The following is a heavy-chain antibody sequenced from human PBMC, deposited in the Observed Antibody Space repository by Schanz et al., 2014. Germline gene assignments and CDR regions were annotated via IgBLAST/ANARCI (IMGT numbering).Heavy chain of an antibody. CDR1: GYTFTGYY. Sequence: QVQLVQSGAEVKKPGASVKVSCKASGYTFTGYYMHWLRQAPGQGLEWMGLINPIDGSTTYVWGFHGRLTMTRDTSTTTVYMDLSTLRSEDTAVYYCARGSCTASGCYDAFDLWGQGTLVTVSS. CDR3: ARGSCTASGCYDAFDL. D-gene: IGHD2-2*01. CDR2: INPIDGST. J-gene: IGHJ3*01. V-gene: IGHV1-46*01.